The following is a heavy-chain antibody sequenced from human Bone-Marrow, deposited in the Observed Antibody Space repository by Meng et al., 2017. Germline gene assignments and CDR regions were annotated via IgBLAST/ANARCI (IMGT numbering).Heavy chain of an antibody. V-gene: IGHV3-74*01. CDR2: INSDGSST. D-gene: IGHD7-27*01. CDR1: GITFNNYW. J-gene: IGHJ4*02. Sequence: EGKWVASGGGLVQAGGSLRLSCLATGITFNNYWMHWVRQAPGKGLVWVSRINSDGSSTSYADSVKGRFTISRDNAKNTLYLQMNSLTAEDTAIYYCARVAWGFDYWGQGTLVTVSS. CDR3: ARVAWGFDY.